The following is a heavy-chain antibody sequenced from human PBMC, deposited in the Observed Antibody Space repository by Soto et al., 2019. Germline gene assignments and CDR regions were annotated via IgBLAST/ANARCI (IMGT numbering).Heavy chain of an antibody. J-gene: IGHJ6*03. Sequence: GGSLRLSCAASGFTFSSYAMSWVRQALGKGLEWVSAISGSGGSTYYAESVKGRFTISRDNSKNTLYLQMNSLRAEDTAVYYCGYCSGGSCYSGYYYYYMDVWGKGTTVTVSS. V-gene: IGHV3-23*01. D-gene: IGHD2-15*01. CDR1: GFTFSSYA. CDR3: GYCSGGSCYSGYYYYYMDV. CDR2: ISGSGGST.